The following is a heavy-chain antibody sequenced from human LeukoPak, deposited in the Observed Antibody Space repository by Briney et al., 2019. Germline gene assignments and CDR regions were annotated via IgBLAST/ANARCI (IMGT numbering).Heavy chain of an antibody. CDR3: ARAHYYDSSGYFARHWFDP. J-gene: IGHJ5*02. CDR2: IYYSGST. D-gene: IGHD3-22*01. CDR1: GGSISSYY. V-gene: IGHV4-59*01. Sequence: SETLSLTCTVSGGSISSYYWSWIRQPPGKGLEWIGYIYYSGSTNYNPSLKSRVTISVDTSKNQFSLKLSSVTAADTAVYYCARAHYYDSSGYFARHWFDPWGQGTLVTVSS.